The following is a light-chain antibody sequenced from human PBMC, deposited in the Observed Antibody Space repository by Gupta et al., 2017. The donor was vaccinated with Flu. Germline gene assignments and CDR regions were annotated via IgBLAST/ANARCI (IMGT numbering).Light chain of an antibody. CDR2: SNN. V-gene: IGLV1-44*01. CDR3: AAWDDSRHGRE. J-gene: IGLJ2*01. CDR1: SSNIGTNT. Sequence: QSVLTQPTSASGTPAQSVTIPCPGISSNIGTNTVNWYQQLPGTAPKLLIYSNNQLPSGVPDRFSGSKSGTSASLAISGLQSEDEAAYYCAAWDDSRHGREFGGGTELTVL.